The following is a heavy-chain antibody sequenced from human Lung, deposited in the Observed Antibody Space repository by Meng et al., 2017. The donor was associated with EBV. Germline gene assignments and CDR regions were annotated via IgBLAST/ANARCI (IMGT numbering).Heavy chain of an antibody. CDR3: ARVVAGRYNWFDP. CDR2: VYRSGST. J-gene: IGHJ5*02. D-gene: IGHD6-6*01. V-gene: IGHV4-31*01. Sequence: QVQLQESGPGLVKPSGTLSLTCAVSSGSISSDTSSWNWIRQRPGKGLEWIGFVYRSGSTYYNPSLKSLVTISVDTSKNQFSLKLSSVTAADTAVYYCARVVAGRYNWFDPWGQGTLVTVSS. CDR1: SGSISSDTSS.